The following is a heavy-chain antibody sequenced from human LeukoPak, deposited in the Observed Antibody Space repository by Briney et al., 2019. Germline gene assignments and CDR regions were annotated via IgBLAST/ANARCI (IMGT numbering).Heavy chain of an antibody. J-gene: IGHJ4*02. V-gene: IGHV4-39*01. CDR1: GGSISSSSYY. CDR2: VYYNGGT. Sequence: SETLSLTCTVSGGSISSSSYYWGWIRQPPGKGPEYIGSVYYNGGTSYNPSLKSRVTISVDTSNNQFVLKLSSVTAADTAVYSCARVGGYASSTGYYPGHWGQGPLVTVSS. CDR3: ARVGGYASSTGYYPGH. D-gene: IGHD3/OR15-3a*01.